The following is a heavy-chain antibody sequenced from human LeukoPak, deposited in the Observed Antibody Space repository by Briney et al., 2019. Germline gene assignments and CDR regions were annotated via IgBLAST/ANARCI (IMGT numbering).Heavy chain of an antibody. CDR2: IYSGGST. Sequence: HLGGSLRLSCAASGFTVSSNYMSWVRQAPGKGLEWVSVIYSGGSTYYADSVKGRFTISRDNSKNTLYLQMNSLRAEDTAVYYCARDPSSAYYYYYGMDVWGKGTTVTVSS. V-gene: IGHV3-53*01. CDR3: ARDPSSAYYYYYGMDV. J-gene: IGHJ6*04. D-gene: IGHD6-13*01. CDR1: GFTVSSNY.